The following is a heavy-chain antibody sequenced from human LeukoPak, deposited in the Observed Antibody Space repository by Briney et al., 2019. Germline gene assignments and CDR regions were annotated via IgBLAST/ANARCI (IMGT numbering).Heavy chain of an antibody. V-gene: IGHV3-15*01. CDR2: IKSKTDGGTT. Sequence: SGGSLRLSCAASGFTFSDAWMSWVRQAPGKGLEWVGRIKSKTDGGTTDYAAPVKGRFTISRDDSKNTLYLQMNSLKTEDTAVYYCTTRGGSFSIFDYWGQGTLVTVSS. CDR3: TTRGGSFSIFDY. CDR1: GFTFSDAW. J-gene: IGHJ4*02. D-gene: IGHD1-26*01.